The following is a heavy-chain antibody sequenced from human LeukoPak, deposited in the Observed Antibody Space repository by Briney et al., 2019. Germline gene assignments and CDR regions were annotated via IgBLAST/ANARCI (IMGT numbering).Heavy chain of an antibody. CDR3: AREDSSVAFDI. V-gene: IGHV3-48*03. D-gene: IGHD3-22*01. Sequence: PGGSLRLSCAASGFTFSRYEMHWVRQAPGKGLEWVSYISSSGSTIYYADSVKGRFTISRDNAKNSLYLQMNSLRAEDTAVYYCAREDSSVAFDIWGQGTMVTVSS. CDR2: ISSSGSTI. J-gene: IGHJ3*02. CDR1: GFTFSRYE.